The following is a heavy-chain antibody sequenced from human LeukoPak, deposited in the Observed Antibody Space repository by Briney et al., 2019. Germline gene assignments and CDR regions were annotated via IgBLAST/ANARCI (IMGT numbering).Heavy chain of an antibody. J-gene: IGHJ4*02. V-gene: IGHV5-51*01. CDR3: ARPYYYDSSGDY. D-gene: IGHD3-22*01. CDR1: GYSFTNYW. Sequence: GESLKISCEGPGYSFTNYWIGWVRQMPGKGLEWMGIIYPSDSNTRHSPSFQGQVTISADKSIRTAYLQWSSLKASDTAMYYCARPYYYDSSGDYWGQGTLVTVSS. CDR2: IYPSDSNT.